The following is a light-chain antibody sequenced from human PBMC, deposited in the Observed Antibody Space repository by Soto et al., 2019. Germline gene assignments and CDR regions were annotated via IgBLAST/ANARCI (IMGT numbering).Light chain of an antibody. Sequence: DVVMTQSPLSLPVTLGQPASISCRSSQGLLHSDGNTYLNWFQQRPGQSPRRLIYEVSNRDSGVPDRFSGSGSGTDFTLRISRVEGEDLGVYYCMQGTHWPRTFGQGTKVEIK. V-gene: IGKV2-30*02. J-gene: IGKJ1*01. CDR1: QGLLHSDGNTY. CDR2: EVS. CDR3: MQGTHWPRT.